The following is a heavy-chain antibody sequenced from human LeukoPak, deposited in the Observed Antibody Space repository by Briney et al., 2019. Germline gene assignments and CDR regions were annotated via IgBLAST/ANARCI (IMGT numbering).Heavy chain of an antibody. J-gene: IGHJ4*02. D-gene: IGHD3-10*01. CDR3: ARDMVRGVAEIDH. CDR2: IRSKANSYAT. Sequence: GGSLKLSCAASGFTFSGSAMHWVRQASGKGLEWVGRIRSKANSYATAYAASVKGRFTISRDDSKNTTYLQMNSLKTEDTAVYYCARDMVRGVAEIDHWGQGTLVTVSS. V-gene: IGHV3-73*01. CDR1: GFTFSGSA.